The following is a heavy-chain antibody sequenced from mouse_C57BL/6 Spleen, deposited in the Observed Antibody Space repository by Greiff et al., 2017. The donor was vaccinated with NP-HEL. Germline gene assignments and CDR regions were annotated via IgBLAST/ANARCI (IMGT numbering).Heavy chain of an antibody. J-gene: IGHJ1*03. V-gene: IGHV1-53*01. CDR3: AWIASVVATSYRYFDV. CDR2: INPLPFFP. CDR1: FSPFPRSC. D-gene: IGHD1-1*01. Sequence: QVQLQQPGTELVKPVSSFPLSLLSSFSPFPRSCLPWFPPLPGHGLEWLGHINPLPFFPNYNEKVKSKATLTVDKSSSTAYMQLSSLTSEDSAVYYCAWIASVVATSYRYFDVWGTGTTVTVSS.